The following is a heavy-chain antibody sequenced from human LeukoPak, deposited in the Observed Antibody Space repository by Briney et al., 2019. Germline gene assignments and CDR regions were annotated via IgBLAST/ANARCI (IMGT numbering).Heavy chain of an antibody. J-gene: IGHJ4*02. CDR3: ARGDWGAGSGNYYVDY. CDR2: IYSSGST. V-gene: IGHV4-59*01. CDR1: GGSTSSYY. Sequence: SETLSLTCTVSGGSTSSYYWSWIRQPPGKGLEWIGYIYSSGSTNYNPSLKSRVTISVDTSKNQFSLKMSSVTAADTAVYYCARGDWGAGSGNYYVDYWGQGTLVTVSS. D-gene: IGHD3-10*01.